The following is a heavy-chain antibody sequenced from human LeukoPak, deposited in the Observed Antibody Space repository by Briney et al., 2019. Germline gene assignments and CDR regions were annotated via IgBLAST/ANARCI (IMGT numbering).Heavy chain of an antibody. V-gene: IGHV1-18*01. CDR2: ISANNGNT. D-gene: IGHD3-10*01. CDR1: XYTXTTYG. CDR3: ARYYYYGSGSYRPDP. J-gene: IGHJ5*02. Sequence: SCKAXXYTXTTYGITWVRQAPGQGLEWMGRISANNGNTNYAEKLQGRVTMTTDTSTSTAYMELTSLRSDDTAVYYCARYYYYGSGSYRPDPWGQGTLVTVSS.